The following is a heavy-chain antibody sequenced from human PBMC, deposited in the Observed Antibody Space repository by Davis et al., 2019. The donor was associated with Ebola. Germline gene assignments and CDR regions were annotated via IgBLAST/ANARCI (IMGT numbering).Heavy chain of an antibody. Sequence: GESLKISCAASGFTFDDYGMSWVRQAPGKGLEWVSGINWNGGSTGYADSVKGRFTISRDNAKNSLYLQMNSLRAEDTAVYYCARDIYYYDIKRAVYWGQGTLVTVSS. CDR1: GFTFDDYG. D-gene: IGHD3-22*01. J-gene: IGHJ4*02. CDR3: ARDIYYYDIKRAVY. V-gene: IGHV3-20*04. CDR2: INWNGGST.